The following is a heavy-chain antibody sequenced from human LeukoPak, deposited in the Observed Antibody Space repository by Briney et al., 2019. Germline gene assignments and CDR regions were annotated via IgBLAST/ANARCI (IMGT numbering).Heavy chain of an antibody. D-gene: IGHD6-13*01. J-gene: IGHJ3*02. CDR3: ARPLPLAAAKDAFDI. V-gene: IGHV1-69*01. CDR2: IIPIFGTA. Sequence: GASVTVSCKASGGTFSSYAISWVRQAPGQGLEWMGGIIPIFGTANYAQKFQGRVTITADESTSTAYMELSSLRSEDTAVYYCARPLPLAAAKDAFDIWGQGTMVTVSS. CDR1: GGTFSSYA.